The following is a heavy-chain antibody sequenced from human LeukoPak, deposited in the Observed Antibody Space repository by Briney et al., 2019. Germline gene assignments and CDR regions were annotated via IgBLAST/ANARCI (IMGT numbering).Heavy chain of an antibody. J-gene: IGHJ5*02. V-gene: IGHV3-11*06. CDR2: ISSSSSYT. CDR1: GFTFSDYY. D-gene: IGHD3-16*01. CDR3: ARDRVRGVLNWFDP. Sequence: GGSLRLSCAASGFTFSDYYMSWIRRAPGKGLEWVPYISSSSSYTNYADSVKGRFTISRDNAKNSLYLQMNSLRAEDTAVYYCARDRVRGVLNWFDPWGQGTLVTVSS.